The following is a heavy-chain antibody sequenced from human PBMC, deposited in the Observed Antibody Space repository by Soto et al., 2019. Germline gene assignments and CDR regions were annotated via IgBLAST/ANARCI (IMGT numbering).Heavy chain of an antibody. J-gene: IGHJ4*02. V-gene: IGHV1-18*04. D-gene: IGHD3-3*01. CDR1: GYTFTSYG. CDR3: ARDFSKIFGVIMRFDY. CDR2: ISAYNGNT. Sequence: ASVKVSCKASGYTFTSYGISWVRQAPGQGLEWMGWISAYNGNTNYAQKLQGRVTMTTDTSTSTAYMELRSLRSDDTAVYYCARDFSKIFGVIMRFDYWGQGTLVTVSS.